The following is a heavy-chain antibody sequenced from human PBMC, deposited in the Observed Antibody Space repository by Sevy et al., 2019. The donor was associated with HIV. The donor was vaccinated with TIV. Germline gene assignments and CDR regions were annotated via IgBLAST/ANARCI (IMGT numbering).Heavy chain of an antibody. J-gene: IGHJ4*02. V-gene: IGHV3-48*01. CDR3: ARHLPASSWFTVDY. CDR1: GFTFSSYS. CDR2: ISSSSSTI. Sequence: GSLRLSCAASGFTFSSYSMNWVRQAPGKGLEWVSYISSSSSTIYYADSVKGRFTISRDNAKNSLYLQMNSLRAEDTAVYYCARHLPASSWFTVDYWGQGTLVTVSS. D-gene: IGHD6-13*01.